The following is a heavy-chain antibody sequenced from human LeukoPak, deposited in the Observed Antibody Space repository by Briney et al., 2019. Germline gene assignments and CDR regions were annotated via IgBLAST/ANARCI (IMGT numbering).Heavy chain of an antibody. Sequence: SETLSLTCTVSGGAISSGSHYWSWIRQSAGKGLEWIGRIHTSGTTNSNPSLKSRVTISVDTSKNQFSLKLSSVTAADTAVYYCAREVYSYGPYYYYYYMDVWGKGTTVTISS. CDR3: AREVYSYGPYYYYYYMDV. CDR1: GGAISSGSHY. D-gene: IGHD5-18*01. CDR2: IHTSGTT. J-gene: IGHJ6*03. V-gene: IGHV4-61*02.